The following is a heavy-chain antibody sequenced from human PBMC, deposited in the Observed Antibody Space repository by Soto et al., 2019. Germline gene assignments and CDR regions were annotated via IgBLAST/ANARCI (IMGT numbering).Heavy chain of an antibody. CDR3: AKTVGATKLEDY. J-gene: IGHJ4*02. D-gene: IGHD1-26*01. Sequence: EVQLLESGGGLVQPRGSLRLSCSASGFSFNNHVMNWVRQAPGRGLEWVASISNSDDAGFYERSVWGRFSVSRDISTNTLYLNMTSLRVEDTAIYYCAKTVGATKLEDYWGQGTLVTVSS. CDR1: GFSFNNHV. V-gene: IGHV3-23*01. CDR2: ISNSDDAG.